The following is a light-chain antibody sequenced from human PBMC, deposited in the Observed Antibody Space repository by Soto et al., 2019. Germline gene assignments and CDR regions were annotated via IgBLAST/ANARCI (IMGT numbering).Light chain of an antibody. J-gene: IGKJ4*01. Sequence: DVVMTQSPLSLPVTPGEPASISCRTSQSLLHRNGYNYLAWFLQKAGQSPQLVIYLASSRASGVPDRFSGSGSGTDFTLEISSVEAEDVGIYYCMQLLHPPLTFGGGTKVEIK. CDR1: QSLLHRNGYNY. CDR3: MQLLHPPLT. CDR2: LAS. V-gene: IGKV2-28*01.